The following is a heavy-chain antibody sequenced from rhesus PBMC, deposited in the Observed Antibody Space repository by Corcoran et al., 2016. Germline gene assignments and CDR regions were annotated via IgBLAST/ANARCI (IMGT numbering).Heavy chain of an antibody. V-gene: IGHV1S10*01. CDR1: GFTFGSYA. J-gene: IGHJ4*01. CDR2: ISALGGVT. D-gene: IGHD6-13*01. CDR3: ARGPYSSWSGNVDY. Sequence: QVQLVQSGAEVKKPGASVKVSCKASGFTFGSYAISWVRQAPGQGLEWMGGISALGGVTNYAEKFQGRVTITADTSTSTAYMELSSLRSEDTAVYYCARGPYSSWSGNVDYWGQGVLVTVSS.